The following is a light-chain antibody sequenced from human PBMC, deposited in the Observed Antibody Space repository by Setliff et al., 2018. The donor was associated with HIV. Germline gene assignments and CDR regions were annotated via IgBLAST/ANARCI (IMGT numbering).Light chain of an antibody. Sequence: QSALTQPASVSGSPGQSITISCTGTCSDVGGYDYVSWYQHHPGKAPKLIIYNVNKQPSGVSNRLSRSKSGHTASLTISGLQAEDEADYYCTSYTTSSSPYLFGTGTTVTVL. V-gene: IGLV2-14*03. J-gene: IGLJ1*01. CDR3: TSYTTSSSPYL. CDR2: NVN. CDR1: CSDVGGYDY.